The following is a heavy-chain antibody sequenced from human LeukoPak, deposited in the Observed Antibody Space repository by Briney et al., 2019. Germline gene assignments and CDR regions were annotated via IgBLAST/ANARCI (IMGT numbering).Heavy chain of an antibody. V-gene: IGHV4-34*01. CDR3: ARGAKTTVTTIYGRNYYYYMDV. CDR1: GGSFSGYY. J-gene: IGHJ6*03. CDR2: INHSGST. D-gene: IGHD4-17*01. Sequence: PSETLSLTCAVYGGSFSGYYWSWIRQPPGKGLEWIGEINHSGSTNYNPSLKSRVTISVDTSKNQFSLKLSSVTAADTAVYYCARGAKTTVTTIYGRNYYYYMDVWGKGTTVTVSS.